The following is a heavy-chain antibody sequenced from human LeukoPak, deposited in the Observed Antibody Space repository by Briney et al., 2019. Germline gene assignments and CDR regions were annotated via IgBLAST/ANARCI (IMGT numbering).Heavy chain of an antibody. CDR2: IIPIFGTA. V-gene: IGHV1-69*05. J-gene: IGHJ4*02. Sequence: GSSVKVSCKASGGTFSSYAISWVRQVPGQGLEWMGGIIPIFGTANYAQKFQGRVTITRDTSASTAYMELSSLRSEDTAVYYCARDIGYYYGSGSYLDYWGQGTLVTVSS. CDR3: ARDIGYYYGSGSYLDY. D-gene: IGHD3-10*01. CDR1: GGTFSSYA.